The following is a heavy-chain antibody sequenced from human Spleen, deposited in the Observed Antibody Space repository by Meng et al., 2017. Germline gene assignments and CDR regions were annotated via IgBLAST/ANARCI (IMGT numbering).Heavy chain of an antibody. D-gene: IGHD6-19*01. Sequence: EVHLVESGGGLVQPGGSLRLSCAASGFTFSTYWMHWVRQAPGKGLVWVSRIDSDGSTTSYADSVKGRFTISRDNAKNTLYLQLISLRVEDTAVYYCVRAITVGHFDLWGRGTLVTVSS. CDR3: VRAITVGHFDL. V-gene: IGHV3-74*01. CDR1: GFTFSTYW. J-gene: IGHJ2*01. CDR2: IDSDGSTT.